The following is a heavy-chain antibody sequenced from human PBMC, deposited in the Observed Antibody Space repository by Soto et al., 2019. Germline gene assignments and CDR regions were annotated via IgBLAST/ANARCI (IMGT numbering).Heavy chain of an antibody. CDR3: VRRSGHISSWTFDY. V-gene: IGHV5-51*01. J-gene: IGHJ4*02. D-gene: IGHD6-13*01. Sequence: GVFPKISRKCSECSSTYHGGAWVRQIRGKGLEWMGIVNPEDSDTRYNPSFQGQVTISADKSISTAYLQWGGLKASDSAMYYCVRRSGHISSWTFDYWGQGIRVTVSS. CDR2: VNPEDSDT. CDR1: ECSSTYHG.